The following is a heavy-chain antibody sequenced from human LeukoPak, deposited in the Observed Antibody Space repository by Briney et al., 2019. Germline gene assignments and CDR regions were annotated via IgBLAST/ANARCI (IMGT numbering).Heavy chain of an antibody. J-gene: IGHJ4*02. V-gene: IGHV3-7*05. CDR3: ARDQDAYSSGWYGVSDY. Sequence: GGSLRLSCAASGFTFSSYWMSWVRQAPGKGLEWVANIKQDGSEKNYVDSVKGRFTISRDNAKNSLYLQMNSLRAEDTAVYYCARDQDAYSSGWYGVSDYWGQGTLVSVSS. CDR1: GFTFSSYW. D-gene: IGHD6-19*01. CDR2: IKQDGSEK.